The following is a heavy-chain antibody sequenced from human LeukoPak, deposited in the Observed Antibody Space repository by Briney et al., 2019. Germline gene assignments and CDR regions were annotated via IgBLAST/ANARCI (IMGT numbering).Heavy chain of an antibody. CDR1: GGSISSSSYY. Sequence: SETLSLTCTVSGGSISSSSYYWGWIRQPPGKGLEWIGSIYYSGSTYYNPSLKSRVTISVDTSKNQFSLKLSSVTAADTAVYYCARRGYCSSTSCPENAFDIWGQGTMVTVSS. D-gene: IGHD2-2*01. V-gene: IGHV4-39*01. CDR2: IYYSGST. CDR3: ARRGYCSSTSCPENAFDI. J-gene: IGHJ3*02.